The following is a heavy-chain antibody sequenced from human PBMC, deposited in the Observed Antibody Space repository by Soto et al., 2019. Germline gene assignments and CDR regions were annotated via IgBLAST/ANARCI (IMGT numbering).Heavy chain of an antibody. Sequence: ASVKVSCKASGYTFTSYAMHWVRQAPGQRLEWMGWINAGNGNTKYSQKFQGRVTITRDTSASTAYMELSSLRSEDTAVYYCARSGTMVRGVMSNYYYVMDVWGQGTTVTVSS. J-gene: IGHJ6*02. V-gene: IGHV1-3*01. D-gene: IGHD3-10*01. CDR3: ARSGTMVRGVMSNYYYVMDV. CDR1: GYTFTSYA. CDR2: INAGNGNT.